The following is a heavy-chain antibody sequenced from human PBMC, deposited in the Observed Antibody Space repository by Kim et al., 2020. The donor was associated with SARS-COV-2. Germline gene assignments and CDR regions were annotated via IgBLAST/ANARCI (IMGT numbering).Heavy chain of an antibody. V-gene: IGHV3-15*04. D-gene: IGHD2-15*01. Sequence: GGSLRLSCAASGFTFSIAWMSWVRQTPGQGLEWVGRIGTKTDGGTTDYAAPVKGRFTISRDDSKNTLYLQMNSLKTEDTALYYCATEYWGSFNYWGQGTLVPVSS. J-gene: IGHJ4*02. CDR1: GFTFSIAW. CDR3: ATEYWGSFNY. CDR2: IGTKTDGGTT.